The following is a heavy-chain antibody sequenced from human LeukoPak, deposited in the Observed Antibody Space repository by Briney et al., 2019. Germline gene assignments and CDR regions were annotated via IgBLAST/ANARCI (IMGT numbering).Heavy chain of an antibody. J-gene: IGHJ6*02. Sequence: GALRLSCSSSGFTFSDLYMSLVRPAPGKGPGWVSYISSSGSTIYYADSVKGRFTISRDNAKNSLYLQMNSLRAEDTAVYYCARDRVSRYGMDVWGQGTTVTVSS. V-gene: IGHV3-11*01. CDR2: ISSSGSTI. CDR1: GFTFSDLY. CDR3: ARDRVSRYGMDV. D-gene: IGHD2-8*01.